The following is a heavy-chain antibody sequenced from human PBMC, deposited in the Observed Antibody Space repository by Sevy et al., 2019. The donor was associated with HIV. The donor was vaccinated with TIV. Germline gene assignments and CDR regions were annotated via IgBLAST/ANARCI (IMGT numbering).Heavy chain of an antibody. D-gene: IGHD6-19*01. J-gene: IGHJ4*02. Sequence: SETLSLTCTVSGGSISSYYWSWIRQPAGKGLEWIGRIYTSGSTSYNPSLKSRVTMSLDTFKNQLSLKLSSVTAADTAVYYCASSSIAVAGGTFDYWGQGTLVTVSS. CDR1: GGSISSYY. V-gene: IGHV4-4*07. CDR3: ASSSIAVAGGTFDY. CDR2: IYTSGST.